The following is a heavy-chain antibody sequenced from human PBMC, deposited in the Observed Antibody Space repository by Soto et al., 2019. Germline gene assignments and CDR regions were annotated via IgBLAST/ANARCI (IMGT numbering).Heavy chain of an antibody. Sequence: GGSLRLSCAASGFTFSNYWMSWVRQAPGKGLEWVANIKEDGSEKKYVDSVKGRFTISRDNAKNSLYLQMNSLRAEDTAVYYCARTTYLDYWGQGTLVTVYS. J-gene: IGHJ4*02. CDR3: ARTTYLDY. CDR1: GFTFSNYW. V-gene: IGHV3-7*03. CDR2: IKEDGSEK. D-gene: IGHD4-17*01.